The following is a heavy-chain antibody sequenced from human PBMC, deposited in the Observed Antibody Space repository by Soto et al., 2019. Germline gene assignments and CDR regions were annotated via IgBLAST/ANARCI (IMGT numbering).Heavy chain of an antibody. V-gene: IGHV4-34*01. Sequence: SETLSLTCAVYGGSFSGYYWSWIRQPPGKGLEWIGEINHSGSTNYNPPLKSRVTISVDTSKNQFSLKLKSVTAADTAVYYCARVDMVAYYFDYWGQGTLVTVSS. D-gene: IGHD5-12*01. CDR3: ARVDMVAYYFDY. CDR1: GGSFSGYY. CDR2: INHSGST. J-gene: IGHJ4*02.